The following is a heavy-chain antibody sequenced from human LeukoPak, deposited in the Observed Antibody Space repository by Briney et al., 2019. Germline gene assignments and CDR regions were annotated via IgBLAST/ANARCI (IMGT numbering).Heavy chain of an antibody. CDR2: IIPILGIA. Sequence: VASVTVSFTASGGTFTNYAISWVRQAPGQGLEWMGRIIPILGIANYAQKFQGRVTITADKSTSTAYMELSSLRSEDTAVYYCARGQDIVVVPAAESFDYWGQGTLVTVSS. V-gene: IGHV1-69*04. CDR1: GGTFTNYA. J-gene: IGHJ4*02. CDR3: ARGQDIVVVPAAESFDY. D-gene: IGHD2-2*01.